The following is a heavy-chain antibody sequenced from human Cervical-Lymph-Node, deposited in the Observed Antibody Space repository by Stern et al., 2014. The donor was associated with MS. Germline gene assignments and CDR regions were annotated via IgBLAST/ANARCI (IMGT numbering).Heavy chain of an antibody. Sequence: EVKLVQSGGGLVQPGGSLRLSWAASGFTFSTYWMHWVRQAPGKGLVWVSRITSDVSSTSYSDAVKGLCSISRDNDKNTLYLHMNSLRAEDTAVYYCASGVMVAATYAYDIWGQGTMVPISS. CDR3: ASGVMVAATYAYDI. D-gene: IGHD2-15*01. J-gene: IGHJ3*02. CDR2: ITSDVSST. CDR1: GFTFSTYW. V-gene: IGHV3-74*01.